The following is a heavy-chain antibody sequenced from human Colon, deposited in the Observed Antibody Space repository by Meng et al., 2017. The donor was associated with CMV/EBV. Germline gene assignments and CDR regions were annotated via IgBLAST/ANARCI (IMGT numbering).Heavy chain of an antibody. V-gene: IGHV3-9*01. CDR3: AKDVGANFFYGLDV. D-gene: IGHD1-26*01. CDR2: ISWSGDNI. CDR1: GFTFDDYA. Sequence: GGSLRLSCAASGFTFDDYAMHWVRQAPGRGLEWVSGISWSGDNIDYADSVKGRFTISRDNAKDSLYLQMRSLRAEDTALYYCAKDVGANFFYGLDVWGQGTTVTVSS. J-gene: IGHJ6*02.